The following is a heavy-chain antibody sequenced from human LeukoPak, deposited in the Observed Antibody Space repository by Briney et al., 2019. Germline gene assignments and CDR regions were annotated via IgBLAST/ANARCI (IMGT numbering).Heavy chain of an antibody. J-gene: IGHJ4*02. V-gene: IGHV3-74*03. CDR2: INSDGSFT. CDR3: ATGSGGH. CDR1: GFTFSDSW. D-gene: IGHD1-26*01. Sequence: GGSLRLSCAASGFTFSDSWMCWVRQAPGKGLVWVSGINSDGSFTKYADSVEGRFTISRDNAKNTLTLQMNSLRAEDTAVYYCATGSGGHWGQGTLVTVSS.